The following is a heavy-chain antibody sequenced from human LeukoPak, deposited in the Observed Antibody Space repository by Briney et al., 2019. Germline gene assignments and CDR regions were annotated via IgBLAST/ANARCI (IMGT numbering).Heavy chain of an antibody. J-gene: IGHJ4*02. V-gene: IGHV4-30-2*01. CDR2: IYHSGST. D-gene: IGHD2-15*01. CDR3: ARGGRAAFDY. Sequence: TLSLTCAVSGGSISSGGYSWSWIRQPPGKGLEWIGYIYHSGSTYYNPSLKSRVTISVDRSKNQFSLKLSSVTAADTAVYYCARGGRAAFDYWGQGTLVTVSS. CDR1: GGSISSGGYS.